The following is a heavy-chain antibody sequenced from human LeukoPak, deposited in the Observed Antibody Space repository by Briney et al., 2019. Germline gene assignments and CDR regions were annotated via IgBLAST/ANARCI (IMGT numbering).Heavy chain of an antibody. Sequence: SETLSLTCTVSGGSISSYYWSWIRQPPGKGLEWIGYIYYSGSTNYNPSLKSRVTISVDTSKNQFSLKLSSVTAADTAVYYCARGTIGGQLFRFDYWGQGTLVTVSS. J-gene: IGHJ4*02. CDR2: IYYSGST. V-gene: IGHV4-59*01. CDR3: ARGTIGGQLFRFDY. CDR1: GGSISSYY. D-gene: IGHD3-16*01.